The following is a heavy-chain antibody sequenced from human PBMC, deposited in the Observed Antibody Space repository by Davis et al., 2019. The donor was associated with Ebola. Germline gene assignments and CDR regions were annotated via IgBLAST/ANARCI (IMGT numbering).Heavy chain of an antibody. Sequence: GGSLRLSCAASGFTVSYNYMSWVRQAPGKVLEWVSVIYSDGNTYYADSVKGRFTISRDNSKNTLYLQLSSLRAEDAAVYYCGKDLGYYGVDVWGQGTTVTVS. V-gene: IGHV3-66*02. CDR2: IYSDGNT. J-gene: IGHJ6*02. CDR1: GFTVSYNY. D-gene: IGHD3-3*01. CDR3: GKDLGYYGVDV.